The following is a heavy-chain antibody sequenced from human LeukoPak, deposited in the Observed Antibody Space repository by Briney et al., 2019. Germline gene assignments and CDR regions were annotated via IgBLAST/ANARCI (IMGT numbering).Heavy chain of an antibody. Sequence: GESLKISYKGSGYSFTSYWIGWVRQMPGKGLEWMGIIYPGDSDTRYSPSFQGQVTISADKSISTAYLQWSSLKASDTAMYYCARFRDYDILTGYDYYGMDVWGKGTTVTVSS. J-gene: IGHJ6*04. CDR2: IYPGDSDT. CDR3: ARFRDYDILTGYDYYGMDV. D-gene: IGHD3-9*01. V-gene: IGHV5-51*01. CDR1: GYSFTSYW.